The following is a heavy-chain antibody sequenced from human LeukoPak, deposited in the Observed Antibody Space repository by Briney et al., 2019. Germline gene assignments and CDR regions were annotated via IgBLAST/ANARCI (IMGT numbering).Heavy chain of an antibody. D-gene: IGHD6-13*01. J-gene: IGHJ5*02. CDR1: GGSISTYY. Sequence: PSETLSLTCTVSGGSISTYYWSWIRQPPGKGLEWIGFIYYSGGTNYNPSLKSRVTISVDTSKNQFSLKLSSVTAADTAVYYCARSISWYAWSDPWGQGTLVTVSS. CDR2: IYYSGGT. V-gene: IGHV4-59*01. CDR3: ARSISWYAWSDP.